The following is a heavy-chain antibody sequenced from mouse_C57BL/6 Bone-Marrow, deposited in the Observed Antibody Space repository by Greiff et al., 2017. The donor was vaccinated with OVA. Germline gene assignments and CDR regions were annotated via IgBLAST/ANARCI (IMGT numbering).Heavy chain of an antibody. CDR3: ARDDGYSFAY. J-gene: IGHJ3*01. Sequence: QVHVKQSGAELVRPGTSVKMSCKASGYTFTNYWIGWAKQRPGHGLEWIGDIYPGGGYTNYNEKFKGKATLTADKSSSTAYMQFSSLTSEDSAIYYCARDDGYSFAYWGQGTLVTVSA. CDR1: GYTFTNYW. CDR2: IYPGGGYT. D-gene: IGHD2-3*01. V-gene: IGHV1-63*01.